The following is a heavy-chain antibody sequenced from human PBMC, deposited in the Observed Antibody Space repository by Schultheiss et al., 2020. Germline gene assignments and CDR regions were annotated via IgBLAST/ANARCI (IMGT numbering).Heavy chain of an antibody. CDR3: ARDQVVTAIPEYYYYGMDV. J-gene: IGHJ6*02. Sequence: GGSLRLSCAASGFTFSSYGMHWVRQAPGKGLEWVAVIWYDGSNKYYADSVKGRFTISRDNSKNTLYLQMNSLRAEDTAVYYCARDQVVTAIPEYYYYGMDVWGQGTTVTVS. D-gene: IGHD2-21*02. CDR2: IWYDGSNK. V-gene: IGHV3-33*01. CDR1: GFTFSSYG.